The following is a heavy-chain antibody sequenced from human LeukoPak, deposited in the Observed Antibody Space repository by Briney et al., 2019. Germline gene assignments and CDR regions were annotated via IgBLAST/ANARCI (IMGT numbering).Heavy chain of an antibody. Sequence: GGSLRLSCTASVFTFGDYAMSWFRQAPGKGLEWVGFIRSKAYGVTTEYAASVKGRFTISRDDSKSIAYLQMNSLKTEDTAVYYCTRDGTDPPDSSSWVLWGQGTLVTVSS. J-gene: IGHJ4*02. CDR3: TRDGTDPPDSSSWVL. V-gene: IGHV3-49*03. CDR2: IRSKAYGVTT. CDR1: VFTFGDYA. D-gene: IGHD6-13*01.